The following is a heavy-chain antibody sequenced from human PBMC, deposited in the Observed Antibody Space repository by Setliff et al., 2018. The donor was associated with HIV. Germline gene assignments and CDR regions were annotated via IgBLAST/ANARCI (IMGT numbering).Heavy chain of an antibody. CDR2: FDPEDGET. Sequence: GASVKVSCKVSGYTLTELSMHWVRQAPGKGLEWMGGFDPEDGETIYAQKFQGRVTMTEDTSTDTAYMELSGLRSEDTAIYYCVLYSTGASRFDYWGQGTLVTVSS. CDR1: GYTLTELS. D-gene: IGHD2-8*01. V-gene: IGHV1-24*01. CDR3: VLYSTGASRFDY. J-gene: IGHJ4*02.